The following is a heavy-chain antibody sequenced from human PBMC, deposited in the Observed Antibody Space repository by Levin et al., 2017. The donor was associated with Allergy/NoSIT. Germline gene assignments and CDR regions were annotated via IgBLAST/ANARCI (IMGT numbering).Heavy chain of an antibody. Sequence: PQASVKVSCKASGGTFSSYAISWVRQAPGQGLEWMGGIIPIFGTANYAQKFQGRVTITADESTSTAYMELSSLRSEDTAVYYCARGSRDGAYDYIWGLDAFDIWGQGTMVTVSS. D-gene: IGHD3-16*01. CDR3: ARGSRDGAYDYIWGLDAFDI. J-gene: IGHJ3*02. V-gene: IGHV1-69*13. CDR1: GGTFSSYA. CDR2: IIPIFGTA.